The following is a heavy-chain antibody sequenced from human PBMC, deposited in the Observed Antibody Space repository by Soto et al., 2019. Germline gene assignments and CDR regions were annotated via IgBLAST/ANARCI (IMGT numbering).Heavy chain of an antibody. D-gene: IGHD6-13*01. J-gene: IGHJ5*02. CDR1: GGSISSSSYY. CDR2: IYYSGST. Sequence: SETLSLTCTVSGGSISSSSYYWGWIRQPPGKGLEWIGSIYYSGSTYYNPSLKSRVTISVDTSKNQFSLKLSSVTAADTAVYYCARHPPAAGWGDWFDPWGQGTLVTVSS. CDR3: ARHPPAAGWGDWFDP. V-gene: IGHV4-39*01.